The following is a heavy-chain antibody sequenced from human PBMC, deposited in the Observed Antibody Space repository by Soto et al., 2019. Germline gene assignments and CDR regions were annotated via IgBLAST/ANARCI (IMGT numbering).Heavy chain of an antibody. CDR2: IWYDGSNK. J-gene: IGHJ4*02. CDR1: GFTFSSYG. CDR3: AREGEGTAMVLNPSDY. Sequence: GGSLRLSCAASGFTFSSYGMHWVRQAPGKGLEWVAVIWYDGSNKYYADSVKGRFTISRDNSKNTLYLQMNSLRAEDTAVYYCAREGEGTAMVLNPSDYWGQGTLVTVSS. V-gene: IGHV3-33*01. D-gene: IGHD5-18*01.